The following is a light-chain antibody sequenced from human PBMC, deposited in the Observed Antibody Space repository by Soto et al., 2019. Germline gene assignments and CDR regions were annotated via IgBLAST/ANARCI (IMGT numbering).Light chain of an antibody. J-gene: IGKJ1*01. CDR1: QSISSW. CDR3: QQYNTYWT. V-gene: IGKV1-5*03. CDR2: KAS. Sequence: DIQMTQSPSTLSASVGDRVTITCRASQSISSWLAWYQQKPGKAPKLLIYKASILESGVPSRFSGSGSGTEFTLTISSLQPDDFATSYCQQYNTYWTFGQGTKVEIK.